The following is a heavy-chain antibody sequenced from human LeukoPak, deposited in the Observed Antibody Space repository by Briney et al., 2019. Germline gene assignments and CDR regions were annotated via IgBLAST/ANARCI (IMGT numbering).Heavy chain of an antibody. J-gene: IGHJ4*02. D-gene: IGHD3-10*01. CDR3: ARCPFGELLGVFDY. CDR1: GYTFTSYG. CDR2: ISAYNGNT. Sequence: ASVKVSCKASGYTFTSYGISWVRQAPGQGLEWMGWISAYNGNTNYAQKLQGRVTMTTDTSTSTAYMELRSLRSDDTAVYYCARCPFGELLGVFDYWGQGTLVTVSS. V-gene: IGHV1-18*01.